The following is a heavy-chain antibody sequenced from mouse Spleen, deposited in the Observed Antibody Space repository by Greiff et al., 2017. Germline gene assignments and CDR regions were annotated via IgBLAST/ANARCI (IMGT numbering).Heavy chain of an antibody. V-gene: IGHV5-6*01. CDR2: ISSGGSYT. D-gene: IGHD1-1*01. Sequence: EVKLVESGGDLVKPGGSLKLSCAASGFTFSSYGMSWVRQTPDKRLEWVATISSGGSYTYYPDSVKGRFTISRDNAKNTLYLQMSSLKSEDTAMYYCARQMILRDFDYWGQGTTLTVSS. CDR1: GFTFSSYG. J-gene: IGHJ2*01. CDR3: ARQMILRDFDY.